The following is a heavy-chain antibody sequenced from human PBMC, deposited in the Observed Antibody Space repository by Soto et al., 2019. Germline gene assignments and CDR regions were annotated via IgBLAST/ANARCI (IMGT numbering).Heavy chain of an antibody. CDR3: ASTPRVGYYDSSGYFGY. Sequence: QAQLQESGPGLVEPSETLSLTCIVSGGYISSYYWRWIRQPRGKGLEWIGSIYYSGRTNYTPSLKSRGTIPVDTSKNQFSLKLGSGTAADTGVYYCASTPRVGYYDSSGYFGYWGQGALVTVSS. J-gene: IGHJ4*02. D-gene: IGHD3-22*01. CDR2: IYYSGRT. CDR1: GGYISSYY. V-gene: IGHV4-59*01.